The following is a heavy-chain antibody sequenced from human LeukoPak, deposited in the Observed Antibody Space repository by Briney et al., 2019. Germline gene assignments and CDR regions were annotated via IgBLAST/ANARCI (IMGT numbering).Heavy chain of an antibody. CDR1: GFTSSTYV. CDR3: ASRIIVGVATRCRY. J-gene: IGHJ4*02. CDR2: ISGSGSST. V-gene: IGHV3-23*01. D-gene: IGHD2-15*01. Sequence: GGSLRLSCAASGFTSSTYVMSWVRQAPGKGLEWVSAISGSGSSTYYADSVKGRFTISRDNSRNTVYLQMSSLRADDTAVYYCASRIIVGVATRCRYWGERTVV.